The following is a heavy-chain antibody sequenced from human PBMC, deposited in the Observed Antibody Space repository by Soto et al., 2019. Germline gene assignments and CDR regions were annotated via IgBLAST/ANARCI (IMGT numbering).Heavy chain of an antibody. V-gene: IGHV4-34*01. CDR2: INHSRST. D-gene: IGHD3-3*01. CDR1: GGSFSGYY. Sequence: SETLSLTCAVYGGSFSGYYWSWIRQPPGKGLEWIGEINHSRSTNYNPSLKSRVPISVDTSKNQFSLKLSSVTAADTAVYYCASSARDFWSGYLDAFDSWGQGTMVT. J-gene: IGHJ3*02. CDR3: ASSARDFWSGYLDAFDS.